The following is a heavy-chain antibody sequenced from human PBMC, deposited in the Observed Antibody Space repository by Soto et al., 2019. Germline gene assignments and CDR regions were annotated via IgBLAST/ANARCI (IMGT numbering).Heavy chain of an antibody. Sequence: GGSLRLSCAASGFTFSSYAMHWVRQAPGKGLEWVAVISYDGSNKYYADSVKGRFTISRDNSKNTLYLQMNSLRAEDTAVYYCARDRGTLGMATITYYYYGMDVWGQGTTVTVSS. J-gene: IGHJ6*02. CDR2: ISYDGSNK. CDR3: ARDRGTLGMATITYYYYGMDV. V-gene: IGHV3-30-3*01. CDR1: GFTFSSYA. D-gene: IGHD5-12*01.